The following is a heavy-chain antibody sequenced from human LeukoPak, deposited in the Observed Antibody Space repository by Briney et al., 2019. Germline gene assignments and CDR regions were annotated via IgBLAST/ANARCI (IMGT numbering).Heavy chain of an antibody. CDR3: ARLRYYDSSGYTYYFDY. CDR2: IYYSGST. Sequence: SETLSLTCTVYGGSISSSSYYWGWIRQPPGKGLEWIGSIYYSGSTYYNPSLKSRVTISVDTSKNQFSLKLSSVTAADTAVYYCARLRYYDSSGYTYYFDYWGQGTLVTVSS. CDR1: GGSISSSSYY. D-gene: IGHD3-22*01. V-gene: IGHV4-39*01. J-gene: IGHJ4*02.